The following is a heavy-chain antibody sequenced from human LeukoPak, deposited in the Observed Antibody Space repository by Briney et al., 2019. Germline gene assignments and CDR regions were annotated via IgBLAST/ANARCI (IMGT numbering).Heavy chain of an antibody. D-gene: IGHD2-15*01. CDR2: INPSGGST. J-gene: IGHJ5*02. Sequence: GGSVKVSCKASGYTFTSYYMHWVRQAPGQGLEWMGIINPSGGSTSYAQKFQGRVTMTRDMSTSTVYMELSSLRSEDTAVYYCARARDCSGGSCYYWFDPWGQGTLVTVSS. V-gene: IGHV1-46*01. CDR3: ARARDCSGGSCYYWFDP. CDR1: GYTFTSYY.